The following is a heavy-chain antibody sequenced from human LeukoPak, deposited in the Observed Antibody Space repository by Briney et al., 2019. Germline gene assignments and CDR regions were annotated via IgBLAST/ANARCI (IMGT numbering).Heavy chain of an antibody. J-gene: IGHJ4*02. CDR1: GGTFSSYA. Sequence: ASVKVSCKASGGTFSSYAISWVRQAPGQGLEWMGGIIPIFGTANYAQKFQGRVTITADESTSTAYMELSSLRSEDTAVYYCASYDSSGYYVYWGQGTPVTVSS. V-gene: IGHV1-69*13. CDR3: ASYDSSGYYVY. D-gene: IGHD3-22*01. CDR2: IIPIFGTA.